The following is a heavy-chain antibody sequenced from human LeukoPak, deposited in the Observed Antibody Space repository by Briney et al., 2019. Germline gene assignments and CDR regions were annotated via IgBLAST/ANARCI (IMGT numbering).Heavy chain of an antibody. CDR3: VAEVEAADSPLGHLNFDS. CDR1: GGSISSYY. Sequence: SETLSLTCTVSGGSISSYYWSWIRQPPGKGLEWVGTISSSGTTYYSPSLRSRLTISVDTSKNHFSLKLTSVTAADTAVYYCVAEVEAADSPLGHLNFDSWGQGILASVSS. D-gene: IGHD7-27*01. V-gene: IGHV4-4*08. J-gene: IGHJ4*02. CDR2: ISSSGTT.